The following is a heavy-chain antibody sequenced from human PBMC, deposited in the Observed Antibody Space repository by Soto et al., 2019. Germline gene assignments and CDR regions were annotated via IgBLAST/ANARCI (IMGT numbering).Heavy chain of an antibody. J-gene: IGHJ6*02. D-gene: IGHD2-2*02. V-gene: IGHV1-18*01. CDR2: ISAYNGNT. Sequence: ASEKVSCKASGYMFTTYGISWVRQAPGQGLEWMGWISAYNGNTKYAQKLQGRVTMTTDTSTRTAYMELRSLRSDDTAVYYCARERCSSTSCYKGPFYYYGLDVWGQGTTVTVSS. CDR1: GYMFTTYG. CDR3: ARERCSSTSCYKGPFYYYGLDV.